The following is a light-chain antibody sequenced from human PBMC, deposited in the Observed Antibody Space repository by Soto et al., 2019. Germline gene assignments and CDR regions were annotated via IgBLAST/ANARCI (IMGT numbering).Light chain of an antibody. CDR2: GAS. CDR3: QHYGISPWT. V-gene: IGKV3-20*01. CDR1: QSVDY. J-gene: IGKJ1*01. Sequence: EIVLTQSPGTLSLSPGERATLSCRASQSVDYLVWYQQKPGQAPRLLIYGASSTATGIPDRFSGSGSGTDFTLTISRLEPEDFAMYYCQHYGISPWTFGQGTKVEIK.